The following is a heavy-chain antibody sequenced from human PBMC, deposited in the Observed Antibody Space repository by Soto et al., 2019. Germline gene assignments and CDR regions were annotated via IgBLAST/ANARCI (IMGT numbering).Heavy chain of an antibody. CDR1: GLTFSSYS. V-gene: IGHV3-21*01. Sequence: GGSLRLSCAASGLTFSSYSMNWVRQAPGKGLEWVSSISSSSSYIYYADSVRGRFTISRDNAKYSLYLQMNSLRAEDTAVYYCARDSSFAHDYWGQGTLVTVSS. CDR2: ISSSSSYI. D-gene: IGHD6-6*01. CDR3: ARDSSFAHDY. J-gene: IGHJ4*02.